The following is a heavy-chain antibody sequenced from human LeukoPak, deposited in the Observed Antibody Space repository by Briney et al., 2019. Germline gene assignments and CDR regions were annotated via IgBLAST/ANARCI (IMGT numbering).Heavy chain of an antibody. CDR3: ARDIGDDGPIYYYYGMDV. V-gene: IGHV1-69*04. D-gene: IGHD4-17*01. CDR1: GGTFSSYA. Sequence: ASVKVSCKASGGTFSSYAISWVRQAPGQGLEWMGRIIPILGIANYAQKFQGRVTITADKSTSTAYMELSSLRSEDTAVYYCARDIGDDGPIYYYYGMDVWGQGTTVTVSS. CDR2: IIPILGIA. J-gene: IGHJ6*02.